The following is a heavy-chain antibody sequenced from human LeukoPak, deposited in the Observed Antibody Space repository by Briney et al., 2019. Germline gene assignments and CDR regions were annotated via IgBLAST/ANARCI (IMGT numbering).Heavy chain of an antibody. D-gene: IGHD6-19*01. V-gene: IGHV1-46*01. CDR2: INPSGGST. Sequence: ASVKVSCKASGYTFSNYYMHWVRQAPGQGLEWMGIINPSGGSTTYAHKFQGRVTMTRDTSTSTVYMDLSSLRSEDTAKYYCARAVAATFDYWGQGTLVTVSS. CDR3: ARAVAATFDY. CDR1: GYTFSNYY. J-gene: IGHJ4*02.